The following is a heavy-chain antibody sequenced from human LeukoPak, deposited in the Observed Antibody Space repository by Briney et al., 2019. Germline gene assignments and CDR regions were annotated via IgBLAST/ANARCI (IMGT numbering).Heavy chain of an antibody. J-gene: IGHJ6*03. CDR1: GFTFSNYG. CDR2: ISGSGGGT. CDR3: AKDGSSGYLGYYYYYYMDV. Sequence: GGSLRLSCAASGFTFSNYGMSWVRQAPGKGLEWVSAISGSGGGTYYADSVKGRFTISRDNSKNTFHLQMNSLRAEDTAVYYCAKDGSSGYLGYYYYYYMDVWGKGTTVTVSS. D-gene: IGHD3-22*01. V-gene: IGHV3-23*01.